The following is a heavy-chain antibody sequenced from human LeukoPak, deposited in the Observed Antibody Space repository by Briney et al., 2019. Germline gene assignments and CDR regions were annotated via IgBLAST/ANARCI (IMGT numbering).Heavy chain of an antibody. D-gene: IGHD3-10*01. V-gene: IGHV4-30-4*02. CDR1: GGSISSGDYY. Sequence: PSETLSLTCTVSGGSISSGDYYWSWIRQPPGKGLEWIGYIYYSGSTYYNPSLKSRVTISVDTSKNQFSLKLSSATAADMAVYYCARGGSGLGGAFDIWGQGTMVTVSS. CDR3: ARGGSGLGGAFDI. J-gene: IGHJ3*02. CDR2: IYYSGST.